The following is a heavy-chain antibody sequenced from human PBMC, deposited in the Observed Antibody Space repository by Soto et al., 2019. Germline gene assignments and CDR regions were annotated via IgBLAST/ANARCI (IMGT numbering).Heavy chain of an antibody. D-gene: IGHD6-19*01. Sequence: VQLVESGEGWVQPGRPLRPSCAALGFTFSDYARHWVRQAQGKGLEGVAVVSHDGRNTHYADSVKGRFTISRDSSKNTVSLEMTSLRAEDTAVYYCAKGGRQWLVTSDFNYWGQGALVTVSS. V-gene: IGHV3-30*18. CDR3: AKGGRQWLVTSDFNY. CDR2: VSHDGRNT. J-gene: IGHJ4*02. CDR1: GFTFSDYA.